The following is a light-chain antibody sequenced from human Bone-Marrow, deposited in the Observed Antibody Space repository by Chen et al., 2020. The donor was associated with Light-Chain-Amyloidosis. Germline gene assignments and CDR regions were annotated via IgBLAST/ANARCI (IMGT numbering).Light chain of an antibody. CDR3: QSADSSGTYEVI. Sequence: YELTQPPSGSVSPGQTARITCSGDDLPTKYAYWYQQKPGQAPVLVIHRDTERPSGISERFSGSSSGTTATLTISGVQAEDEADYHCQSADSSGTYEVIFGGGTKLTVL. J-gene: IGLJ2*01. CDR2: RDT. V-gene: IGLV3-25*03. CDR1: DLPTKY.